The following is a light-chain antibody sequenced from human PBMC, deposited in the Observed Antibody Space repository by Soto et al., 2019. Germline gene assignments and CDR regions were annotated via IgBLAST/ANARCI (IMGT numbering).Light chain of an antibody. CDR1: QTISSW. CDR2: DAS. Sequence: DIQMTQSPSTLSGSVGDRVTITCRASQTISSWLAWYQQKPGKAPKLLIYDASSLESGVPSRFSGSGSGTEITLTISSLQPDDFATYYCQQYQGTFRQGTKVDIK. J-gene: IGKJ1*01. V-gene: IGKV1-5*01. CDR3: QQYQGT.